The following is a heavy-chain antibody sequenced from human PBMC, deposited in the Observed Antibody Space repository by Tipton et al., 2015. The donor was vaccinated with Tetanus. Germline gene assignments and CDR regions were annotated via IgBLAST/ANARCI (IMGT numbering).Heavy chain of an antibody. J-gene: IGHJ5*02. CDR2: IYHSGST. CDR1: GGSISSGGYS. D-gene: IGHD3-3*01. CDR3: ARHHQTYYDFWSGSRDLDNWFDP. V-gene: IGHV4-30-2*01. Sequence: TLSLTCAVSGGSISSGGYSWSWIRQPPGKGLEWIGYIYHSGSTYYNPSLKSRVTISVDRSKNQFSLKLSSVTAADTAVYYCARHHQTYYDFWSGSRDLDNWFDPWGQGTLVTVSS.